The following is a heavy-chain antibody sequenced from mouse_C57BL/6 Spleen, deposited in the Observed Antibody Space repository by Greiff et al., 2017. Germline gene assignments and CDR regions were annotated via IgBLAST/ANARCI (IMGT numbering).Heavy chain of an antibody. CDR3: AREWDGYYSLDY. D-gene: IGHD1-3*01. J-gene: IGHJ4*01. CDR2: IYPGDGDT. V-gene: IGHV1-82*01. CDR1: GYAFSSSW. Sequence: QVQLQQSGPELVKPGASVKISCKASGYAFSSSWMNWVKQRPGQGLEWIGRIYPGDGDTNYNGKFKGKATLTADKSSSTAYMQLSSLTSEDSAVYFCAREWDGYYSLDYWGQGTSVTVSS.